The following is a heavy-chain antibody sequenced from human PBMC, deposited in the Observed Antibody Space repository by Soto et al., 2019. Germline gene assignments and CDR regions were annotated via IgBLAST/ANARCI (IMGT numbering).Heavy chain of an antibody. D-gene: IGHD2-21*02. CDR1: GFTVSSNY. CDR2: IYSGGST. J-gene: IGHJ5*02. V-gene: IGHV3-53*04. Sequence: EVQLVESGGGLVQPGGSLRLSCAASGFTVSSNYMSWVRQAPGKGLEWVSVIYSGGSTYYADSVKGRFTISRHNSKNTLYLQMNSLRSEDTAVYYCARGRDCSADCPNWFDPWGQGTLVTVSS. CDR3: ARGRDCSADCPNWFDP.